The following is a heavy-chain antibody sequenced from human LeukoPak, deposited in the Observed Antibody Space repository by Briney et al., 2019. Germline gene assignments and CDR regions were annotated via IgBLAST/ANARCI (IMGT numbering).Heavy chain of an antibody. V-gene: IGHV3-74*01. CDR3: AREDYGSGSPPRGMDV. D-gene: IGHD3-10*01. CDR2: ISPDGSSA. J-gene: IGHJ6*02. Sequence: PGGSLRLSCAASGFTFSSYWMHWVRQAPGKGLVWVSRISPDGSSALYADSVKGRFTISRDNAKNTLYLQMNSLRAEDTAVYYCAREDYGSGSPPRGMDVWGQGTTVTVSS. CDR1: GFTFSSYW.